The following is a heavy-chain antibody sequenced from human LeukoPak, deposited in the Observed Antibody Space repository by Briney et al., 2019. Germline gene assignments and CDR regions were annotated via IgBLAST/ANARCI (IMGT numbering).Heavy chain of an antibody. CDR2: IYYAGST. V-gene: IGHV4-39*01. CDR1: GDSISSSSYY. Sequence: PSETLSLTCNVSGDSISSSSYYWSWIRVPPGKGLEWIGSIYYAGSTYYNPSLKSRVTISLDTSRNQFSQRLSSVTAADTADYYCARAQGNGLIDFWGQGTLVTVSS. D-gene: IGHD3/OR15-3a*01. CDR3: ARAQGNGLIDF. J-gene: IGHJ4*02.